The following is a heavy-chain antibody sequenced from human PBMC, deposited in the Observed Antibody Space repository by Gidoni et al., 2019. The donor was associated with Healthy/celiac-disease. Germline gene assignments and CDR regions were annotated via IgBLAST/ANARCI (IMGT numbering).Heavy chain of an antibody. CDR3: ARRTIAVAGGVGAFDI. V-gene: IGHV4-39*01. Sequence: QLQLQESGPGLVKPSETLSLTCTVSGGSISSSSYYGGWIRQPPGKGLEWIGSIYYSGSTYYNPSLKSRVTISVDTSKNHFSLKLSSVTAADTAVYYCARRTIAVAGGVGAFDILGQGTMVTVSS. CDR1: GGSISSSSYY. J-gene: IGHJ3*02. D-gene: IGHD6-19*01. CDR2: IYYSGST.